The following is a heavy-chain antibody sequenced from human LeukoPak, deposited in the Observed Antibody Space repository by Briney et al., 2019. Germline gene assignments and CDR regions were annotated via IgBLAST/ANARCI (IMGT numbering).Heavy chain of an antibody. CDR3: AQKGGTDH. CDR1: GFTFSSYA. Sequence: PGGSLRLSCSASGFTFSSYAMHWVRQAPGKGLEWVASIKEEGSEKHYADSVKGRFTISRDNAKNSLYLQMSSLRDEDTAIYYCAQKGGTDHWGQGTLVTVSS. J-gene: IGHJ4*02. D-gene: IGHD2-15*01. V-gene: IGHV3-7*01. CDR2: IKEEGSEK.